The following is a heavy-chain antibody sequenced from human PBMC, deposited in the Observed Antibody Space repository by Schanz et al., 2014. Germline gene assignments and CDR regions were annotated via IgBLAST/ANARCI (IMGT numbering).Heavy chain of an antibody. J-gene: IGHJ6*02. CDR1: GFVFRTFA. CDR2: ITGSGSKT. D-gene: IGHD3-10*01. CDR3: ARAQGVIRLYYGVDV. V-gene: IGHV3-23*01. Sequence: EVQLLESGGTVVQPGGSLRVSCAASGFVFRTFAMYWVRQAPGKGLEWVSAITGSGSKTYYADSVKGRFTIARDNSKNTLSLQMNSLRAEDTAVYYCARAQGVIRLYYGVDVWGQGTTVTVSS.